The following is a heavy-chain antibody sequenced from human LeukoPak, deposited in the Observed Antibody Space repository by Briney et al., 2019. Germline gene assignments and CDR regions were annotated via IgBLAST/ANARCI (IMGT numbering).Heavy chain of an antibody. CDR2: IIPIFGTA. D-gene: IGHD3-10*01. V-gene: IGHV1-69*06. J-gene: IGHJ5*02. CDR3: ARAEAGYGSGSFNWFDP. Sequence: SVKVSCRASGYTFTSYAMNWVRQAPGQGLEWMGGIIPIFGTANYAQKFQGRVTITADKSTSTAYMELSSLRSEDTAVYYCARAEAGYGSGSFNWFDPWGQGTLVTVSS. CDR1: GYTFTSYA.